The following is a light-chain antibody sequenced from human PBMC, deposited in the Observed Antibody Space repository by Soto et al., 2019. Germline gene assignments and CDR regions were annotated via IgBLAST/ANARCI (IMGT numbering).Light chain of an antibody. CDR2: GAS. Sequence: EIVMTQSPATLSITPGERSTLSCMASQFVSSNLAWYQQKPGQAPRLLIYGASTRATGIPATFSGSGSGTEFTLTISSLQSEDFAVYYCQQYNILPITFGQVGLLEI. CDR1: QFVSSN. V-gene: IGKV3-15*01. CDR3: QQYNILPIT. J-gene: IGKJ5*01.